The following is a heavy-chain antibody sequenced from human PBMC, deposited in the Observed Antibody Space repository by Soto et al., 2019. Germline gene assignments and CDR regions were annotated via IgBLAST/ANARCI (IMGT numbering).Heavy chain of an antibody. V-gene: IGHV1-46*01. D-gene: IGHD2-2*02. CDR2: INPSGGST. CDR1: GYTFTSYY. CDR3: ARVKEEFVVVPAAILDY. Sequence: ASVKVSCKASGYTFTSYYMHWVRQAPGQGLEWMGIINPSGGSTSYAQRFQGRVTMTRDTSTSTVYMELSSLRSEDTAVYYCARVKEEFVVVPAAILDYWGQGTLVTVLL. J-gene: IGHJ4*02.